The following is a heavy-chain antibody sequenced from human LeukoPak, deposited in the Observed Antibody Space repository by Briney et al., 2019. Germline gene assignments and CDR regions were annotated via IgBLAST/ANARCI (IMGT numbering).Heavy chain of an antibody. CDR2: IRPDGDRT. CDR3: AREQSGTRGWYTVDY. D-gene: IGHD6-19*01. V-gene: IGHV3-23*01. CDR1: GFTFSTYA. Sequence: GSLRLTCAASGFTFSTYAITWVRQGPGKGLEWVSAIRPDGDRTYYANSVRGRFTISRDNSKDTVYLQINGLRVEDTAVYYCAREQSGTRGWYTVDYWGPGTLVTVSS. J-gene: IGHJ4*02.